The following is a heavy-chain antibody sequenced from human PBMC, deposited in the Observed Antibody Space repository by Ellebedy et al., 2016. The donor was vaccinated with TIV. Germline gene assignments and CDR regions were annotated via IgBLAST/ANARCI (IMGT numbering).Heavy chain of an antibody. CDR3: ARSFFDLSSWYNNDFYYGMDL. CDR1: GASISSDY. D-gene: IGHD6-13*01. CDR2: GYYNGST. J-gene: IGHJ6*02. Sequence: SETLSLTCTVSGASISSDYWSWLRQPPGRGLEWIGYGYYNGSTSYNPSLKSRVSISVDTSKNQFSLRLSSVTAADTAVYYCARSFFDLSSWYNNDFYYGMDLWGQGATVTVSS. V-gene: IGHV4-59*08.